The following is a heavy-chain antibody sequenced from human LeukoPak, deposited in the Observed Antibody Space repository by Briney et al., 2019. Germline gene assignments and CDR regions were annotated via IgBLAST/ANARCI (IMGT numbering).Heavy chain of an antibody. CDR3: ARGGYCSSTSCFLIDP. CDR2: INSDGSST. V-gene: IGHV3-74*01. J-gene: IGHJ5*02. D-gene: IGHD2-2*01. CDR1: GLTFSSYW. Sequence: PGGSLCLSCAVSGLTFSSYWMHWVRQAPGKGLVWVSRINSDGSSTNYADSVKGRFTISRDNAKNTLYLQMNSLRAEDTAVYYCARGGYCSSTSCFLIDPWGQGTLVTVSS.